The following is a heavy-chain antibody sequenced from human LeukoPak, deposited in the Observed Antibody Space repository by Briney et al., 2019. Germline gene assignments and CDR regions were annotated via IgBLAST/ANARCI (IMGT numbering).Heavy chain of an antibody. CDR3: AKKAQYNGNYPLDY. D-gene: IGHD1-26*01. CDR2: ISHDGSNK. CDR1: GFTFSSYA. J-gene: IGHJ4*02. Sequence: PGGSLRLSCAASGFTFSSYAMHWVRQAPGKGLEWVAVISHDGSNKYYADSVKGRFTISRDNSKNTLYLQMNSLRAEDTALYFCAKKAQYNGNYPLDYWGQGTLVTVSS. V-gene: IGHV3-30-3*02.